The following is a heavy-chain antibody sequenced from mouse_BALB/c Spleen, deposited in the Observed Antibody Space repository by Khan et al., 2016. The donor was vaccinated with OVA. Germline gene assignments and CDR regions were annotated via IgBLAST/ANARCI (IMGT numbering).Heavy chain of an antibody. V-gene: IGHV1-4*01. CDR2: INPSSGYT. D-gene: IGHD3-3*01. Sequence: QVQLQQSGAELARPGASVKMSCKASGYTLTSYTMHWVKQRPGQGLEWIGYINPSSGYTNYNQKFKDKATLTADKSSSTAYMQLSSLTSEDSAVYYCARGTYYAMDYWGQGTSVTGSS. J-gene: IGHJ4*01. CDR1: GYTLTSYT. CDR3: ARGTYYAMDY.